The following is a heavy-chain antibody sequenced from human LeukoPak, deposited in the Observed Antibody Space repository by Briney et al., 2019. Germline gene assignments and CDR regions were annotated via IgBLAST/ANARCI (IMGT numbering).Heavy chain of an antibody. Sequence: PGRSLRLSCAASGFTFNTYAMHWVRQAPGKGLEWVAVISYDGSNKYYADSVKGRFTISRDNSKNTLFLQMSSLRAEDTAVHYCARDNNWGSTHYWGQGTLVTVSS. CDR1: GFTFNTYA. CDR2: ISYDGSNK. CDR3: ARDNNWGSTHY. D-gene: IGHD7-27*01. V-gene: IGHV3-30*15. J-gene: IGHJ4*02.